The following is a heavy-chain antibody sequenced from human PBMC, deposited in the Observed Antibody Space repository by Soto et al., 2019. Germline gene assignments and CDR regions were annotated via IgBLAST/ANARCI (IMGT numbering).Heavy chain of an antibody. CDR1: GFSLSANGVG. CDR3: AHAYGGTSWPNDAFDV. Sequence: QSTLKESGPTLVKPTQTLTLTCTFSGFSLSANGVGVAWIRQSPGQALEWLALIYWDDDKRYRTSLRSRLTITKDTSKNQVVLTMTNMDPVDTGTYYCAHAYGGTSWPNDAFDVWGQGTVVTVSS. V-gene: IGHV2-5*02. J-gene: IGHJ3*01. CDR2: IYWDDDK. D-gene: IGHD2-2*01.